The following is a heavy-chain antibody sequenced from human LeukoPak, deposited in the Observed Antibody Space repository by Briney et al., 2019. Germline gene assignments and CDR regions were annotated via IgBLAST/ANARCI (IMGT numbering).Heavy chain of an antibody. CDR2: ISSSAETI. V-gene: IGHV3-48*03. Sequence: PGGSLTLSCAASGFTFSSYEMNWVRQAPGKGLEWVSYISSSAETIYYADSVKGRFTISRDNAKNSLYLQMNSLRAEDTAVYYCARKRIRGLDYWGQGTLVSASS. CDR1: GFTFSSYE. CDR3: ARKRIRGLDY. D-gene: IGHD3-10*01. J-gene: IGHJ4*02.